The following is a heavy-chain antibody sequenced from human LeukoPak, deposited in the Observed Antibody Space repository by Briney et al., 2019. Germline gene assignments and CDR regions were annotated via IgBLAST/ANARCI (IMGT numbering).Heavy chain of an antibody. J-gene: IGHJ4*02. CDR1: GFTVSGNY. CDR2: IYSGGTT. CDR3: ATKVPGTSHFSY. D-gene: IGHD6-19*01. Sequence: GGSLRLSCAASGFTVSGNYMSWVRQAPGKGLEWVSVIYSGGTTYYADSVKGRFTISRDNSKNTLYLQMNSLRAEDTAVYYCATKVPGTSHFSYWGQGTLVTVSS. V-gene: IGHV3-53*01.